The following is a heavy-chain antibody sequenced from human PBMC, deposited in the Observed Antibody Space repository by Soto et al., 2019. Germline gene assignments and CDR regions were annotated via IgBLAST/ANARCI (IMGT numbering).Heavy chain of an antibody. Sequence: GESLKISCMGSGYKVSTWHNFTSYWIAWVRQMPGEGLEWMGIIYPGDSDTRYSPSFQGQVTISADKSISTAYLQWSSLRASDTAMYYCAMTGYTFYSWFDPWGQGTLVTVSS. V-gene: IGHV5-51*01. CDR2: IYPGDSDT. CDR3: AMTGYTFYSWFDP. D-gene: IGHD5-18*01. CDR1: GYKVSTWHNFTSYW. J-gene: IGHJ5*02.